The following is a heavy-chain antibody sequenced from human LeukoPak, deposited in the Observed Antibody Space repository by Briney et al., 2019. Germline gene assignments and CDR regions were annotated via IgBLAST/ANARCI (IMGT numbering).Heavy chain of an antibody. CDR3: ARGNWNYGYYYYYMDV. D-gene: IGHD1-7*01. J-gene: IGHJ6*03. Sequence: SVKVSCKASGGTFSTYAISWVRQAPGHGLEWMGGIIPIFGTANYAQKFQGRVTITTDESTSTAYMELSSLRSEDTAVYYCARGNWNYGYYYYYMDVWGQGTMVTV. V-gene: IGHV1-69*05. CDR2: IIPIFGTA. CDR1: GGTFSTYA.